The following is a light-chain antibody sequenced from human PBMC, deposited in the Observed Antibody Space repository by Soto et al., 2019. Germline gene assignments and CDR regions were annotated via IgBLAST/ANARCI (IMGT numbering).Light chain of an antibody. CDR2: GAS. CDR1: QSVRATF. V-gene: IGKV3-20*01. Sequence: EVVLTQSPDTLSLSPGDRATLSCRASQSVRATFLAWYQQKAGQAPRLLIYGASSRATGIPDRFSGSGSGTEFTLIISRLEPEDFAVYYCQHLGGSPWTFGQGTKVEIK. CDR3: QHLGGSPWT. J-gene: IGKJ1*01.